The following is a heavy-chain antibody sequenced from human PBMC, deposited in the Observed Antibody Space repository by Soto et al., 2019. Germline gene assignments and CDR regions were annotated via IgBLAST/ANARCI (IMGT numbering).Heavy chain of an antibody. Sequence: GGSLRLSCAASGFTFSSYSMNWVRQAPGKGLEWVSSISSSSSYIYYADSVKGRFTISRDNAKNSLYLQMNSLRAEDTAVYYCARRPGYCSSTSCYYSWFDPWGQGTLVTDSS. D-gene: IGHD2-2*01. CDR3: ARRPGYCSSTSCYYSWFDP. V-gene: IGHV3-21*01. CDR2: ISSSSSYI. CDR1: GFTFSSYS. J-gene: IGHJ5*02.